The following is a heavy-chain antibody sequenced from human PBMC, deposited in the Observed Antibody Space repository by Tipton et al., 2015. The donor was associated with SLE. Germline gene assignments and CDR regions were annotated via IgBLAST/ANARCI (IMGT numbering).Heavy chain of an antibody. J-gene: IGHJ6*02. Sequence: TLSLTCAVSGYSISSGYYWGWIRQPPGKGLEWIGSIYHSGSTYYNPSLKSRVTISVDTSKNQFSLKLSSVTAADTAVYYCARGPYDILTTYGMDVWGQGTTVTVSS. CDR2: IYHSGST. V-gene: IGHV4-38-2*01. CDR3: ARGPYDILTTYGMDV. D-gene: IGHD3-9*01. CDR1: GYSISSGYY.